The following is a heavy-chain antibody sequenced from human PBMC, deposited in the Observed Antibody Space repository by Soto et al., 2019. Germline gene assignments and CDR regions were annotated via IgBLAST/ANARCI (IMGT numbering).Heavy chain of an antibody. Sequence: PSETLSLTCTVSGGSISSYYWSWIRQPPGKGLEWIGYIYYSGSTNYNPSLKSRVTISVDTSKNQFSLKLSSVTAADTAVYYCARAVYGTPYYYYYMDVWGKGTTVTVSS. CDR3: ARAVYGTPYYYYYMDV. J-gene: IGHJ6*03. D-gene: IGHD3-16*01. V-gene: IGHV4-59*12. CDR2: IYYSGST. CDR1: GGSISSYY.